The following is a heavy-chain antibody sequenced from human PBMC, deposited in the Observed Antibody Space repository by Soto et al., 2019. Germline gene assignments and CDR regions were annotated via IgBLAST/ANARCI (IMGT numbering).Heavy chain of an antibody. V-gene: IGHV1-18*01. CDR1: GYTFTSYG. Sequence: ASVKVSCKASGYTFTSYGISWVRQAPGQRLEWMGWISAYNGNTNYAQKLQGRVTMTTDTSTSTAYMELRSLRSDDTAVYYCARDRSDIVVVVAATTPNWFDPWGQGTLVTVSS. J-gene: IGHJ5*02. CDR2: ISAYNGNT. CDR3: ARDRSDIVVVVAATTPNWFDP. D-gene: IGHD2-15*01.